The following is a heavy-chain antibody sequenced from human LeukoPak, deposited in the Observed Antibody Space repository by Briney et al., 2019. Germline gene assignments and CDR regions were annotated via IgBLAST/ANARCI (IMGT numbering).Heavy chain of an antibody. D-gene: IGHD3-22*01. J-gene: IGHJ4*02. CDR3: ARTYYYDSSGPVTDY. CDR1: GYTFTGYY. Sequence: ASVKVSCKASGYTFTGYYMHWVRQAPGQGLEWMGWINPNSGGTNYAQKFQGRVTMTRDTSISTAYMELSRLRSDDTAVYYCARTYYYDSSGPVTDYWGQGTLVTVPS. CDR2: INPNSGGT. V-gene: IGHV1-2*02.